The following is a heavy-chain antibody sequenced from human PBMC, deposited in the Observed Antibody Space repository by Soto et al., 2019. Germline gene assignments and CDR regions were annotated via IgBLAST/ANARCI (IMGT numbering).Heavy chain of an antibody. J-gene: IGHJ6*02. Sequence: GGSLRLSCAASGFTFSSYEMHWVRQSPGKGLEWVSFISGSGSAIYHADSVKGRFTISRDNAKNSLFLQMNSLRAEDTAVYYCARDQGGGSSHSMDVWGQGTTVTVSS. CDR3: ARDQGGGSSHSMDV. D-gene: IGHD1-26*01. V-gene: IGHV3-48*03. CDR2: ISGSGSAI. CDR1: GFTFSSYE.